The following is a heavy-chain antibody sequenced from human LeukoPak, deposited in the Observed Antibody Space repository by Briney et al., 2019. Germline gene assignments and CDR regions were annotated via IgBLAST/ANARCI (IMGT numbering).Heavy chain of an antibody. V-gene: IGHV5-51*01. Sequence: GESLKISXKGSGYSFTNYWIAWVRQMPGKGLEWMGIIYPGDSDIRYSPSFQGQVTISADNSISTAYLQWSSLKASDTAMYYCARTHTYRSDYWGQGTLVTVSS. CDR3: ARTHTYRSDY. CDR1: GYSFTNYW. CDR2: IYPGDSDI. D-gene: IGHD2-21*01. J-gene: IGHJ4*02.